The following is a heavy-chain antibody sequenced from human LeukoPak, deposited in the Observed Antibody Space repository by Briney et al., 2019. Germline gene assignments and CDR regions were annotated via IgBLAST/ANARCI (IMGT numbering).Heavy chain of an antibody. J-gene: IGHJ4*02. CDR3: AKCSGYPWTFDY. D-gene: IGHD3/OR15-3a*01. V-gene: IGHV3-23*01. Sequence: GGSLRLSCAASGFTFGSYAMSWVRHTPGKGLEWVSSISGNGGATYYPDSVKGRFTISRDNSKSTLYLQMNSLRAEDTAVYYCAKCSGYPWTFDYWGQGTLVTVSS. CDR2: ISGNGGAT. CDR1: GFTFGSYA.